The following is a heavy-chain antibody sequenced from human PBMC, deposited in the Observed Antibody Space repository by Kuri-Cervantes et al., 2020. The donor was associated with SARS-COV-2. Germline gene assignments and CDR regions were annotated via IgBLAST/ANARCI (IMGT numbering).Heavy chain of an antibody. D-gene: IGHD2-2*01. V-gene: IGHV4-39*07. CDR3: ARGRWCSSTSCYLRSFYYYYGMDV. Sequence: GSLRLSCTVSGGSISRSSNYWGWIRQPPGKGLEWIGSIYYTGSTDYNPSLKSRVTISVDTSKNQFSLKLSSVTAADTAVYYCARGRWCSSTSCYLRSFYYYYGMDVWGQGTTVTVSS. CDR2: IYYTGST. J-gene: IGHJ6*02. CDR1: GGSISRSSNY.